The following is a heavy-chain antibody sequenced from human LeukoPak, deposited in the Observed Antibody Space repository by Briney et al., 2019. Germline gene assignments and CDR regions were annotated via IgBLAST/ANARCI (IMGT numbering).Heavy chain of an antibody. CDR3: VRDSDHAPDY. V-gene: IGHV1-18*01. D-gene: IGHD3-10*01. CDR2: INVYNGHT. J-gene: IGHJ4*02. CDR1: GGTFSSYA. Sequence: ASVKVSCKASGGTFSSYAISWVRQAPGQGLEWMGWINVYNGHTIYAQEFQGRVTSTTDTSTSTAHMDLRSLRSDDTAVYYCVRDSDHAPDYWGQGTLVTVSS.